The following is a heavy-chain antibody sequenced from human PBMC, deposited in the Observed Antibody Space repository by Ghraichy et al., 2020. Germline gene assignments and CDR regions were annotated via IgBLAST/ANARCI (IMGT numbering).Heavy chain of an antibody. J-gene: IGHJ6*02. CDR2: IYYSGST. D-gene: IGHD3-10*01. CDR3: ARHGSTYGSGSYFLRVGYYYYGMDV. CDR1: GGSISSSSYY. V-gene: IGHV4-39*01. Sequence: SQTLSLTCTVSGGSISSSSYYWGWIRQPPGKGLEWIGSIYYSGSTYYNPSLKSRVTISVDTSKNQFSLKLSSVTAADTAVYYCARHGSTYGSGSYFLRVGYYYYGMDVWGQGTTVTVSS.